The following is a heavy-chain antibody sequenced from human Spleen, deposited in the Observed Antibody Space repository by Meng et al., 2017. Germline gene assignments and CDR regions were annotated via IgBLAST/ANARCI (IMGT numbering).Heavy chain of an antibody. D-gene: IGHD2/OR15-2a*01. Sequence: ITLKESGPTLVKPTQTLTLTCTFSGFSLSTSGVGVGWIRQPPGKALEWLALIYWDDDKRYSPSLRSRLTITKGTSENQVVLTMTNMDPVDTATYYCAHSDSSTYYYAYWGQGTLVTVSS. CDR3: AHSDSSTYYYAY. V-gene: IGHV2-5*02. J-gene: IGHJ4*02. CDR2: IYWDDDK. CDR1: GFSLSTSGVG.